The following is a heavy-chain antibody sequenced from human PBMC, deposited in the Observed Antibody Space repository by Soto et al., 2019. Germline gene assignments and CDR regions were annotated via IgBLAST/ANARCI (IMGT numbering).Heavy chain of an antibody. CDR2: IIPIFGTA. V-gene: IGHV1-69*06. CDR1: GGTFSSYA. J-gene: IGHJ6*02. D-gene: IGHD2-2*01. Sequence: SVKVSCKASGGTFSSYAISWVRQAPGQGLEWMGGIIPIFGTANYAQKFQGRVTITSDKSTSTAYMELSSLRSEDTAVYYCAGGVVPAASRRYYYYYGMDVWGRGTTVTVSS. CDR3: AGGVVPAASRRYYYYYGMDV.